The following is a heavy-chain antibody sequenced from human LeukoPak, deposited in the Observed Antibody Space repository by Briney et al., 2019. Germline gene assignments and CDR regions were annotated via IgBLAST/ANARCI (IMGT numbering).Heavy chain of an antibody. CDR1: GFTFSSYW. D-gene: IGHD4-23*01. CDR2: IASDGSST. V-gene: IGHV3-74*01. CDR3: ARDLLNEGNHLDY. Sequence: PGGSLRLSCAASGFTFSSYWMNWVRQAPGKGLVWVSRIASDGSSTTYADSVKGRFSISRDNAKNTLYLQMNSLRVEDTAVYYCARDLLNEGNHLDYWGQGTLVTVSS. J-gene: IGHJ4*02.